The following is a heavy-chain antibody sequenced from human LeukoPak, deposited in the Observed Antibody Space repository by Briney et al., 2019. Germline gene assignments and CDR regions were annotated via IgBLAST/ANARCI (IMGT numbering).Heavy chain of an antibody. D-gene: IGHD6-13*01. CDR2: INHSGST. CDR3: ARREQQLVRLGFGY. J-gene: IGHJ4*02. V-gene: IGHV4-34*01. Sequence: SETLSLTCAVYGGSFSGYYWSWIRQPPGKGLEWIGEINHSGSTNYNPSLKSRVTISVDTSKNQFSLKLSSVTAADTAVYYCARREQQLVRLGFGYWGQGTLVTVSS. CDR1: GGSFSGYY.